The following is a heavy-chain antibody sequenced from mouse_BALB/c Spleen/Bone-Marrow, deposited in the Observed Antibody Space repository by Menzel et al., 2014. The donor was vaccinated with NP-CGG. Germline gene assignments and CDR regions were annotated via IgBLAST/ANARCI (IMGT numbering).Heavy chain of an antibody. CDR3: AACYYGSSYGFAY. Sequence: EVQLVESGAELVKPGASVKLSCTASGFNIKDTYMHWVKQRPEQGLEWIGRIDPANGNTKYDPKFQGKATITADTSSNTAYLQLSSLTSEDTAVYYCAACYYGSSYGFAYWGQGTLVTVSA. V-gene: IGHV14-3*02. D-gene: IGHD1-1*01. J-gene: IGHJ3*01. CDR2: IDPANGNT. CDR1: GFNIKDTY.